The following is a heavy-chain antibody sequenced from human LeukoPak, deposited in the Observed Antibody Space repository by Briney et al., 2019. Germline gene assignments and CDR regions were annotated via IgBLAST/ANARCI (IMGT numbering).Heavy chain of an antibody. CDR2: IYYSGST. D-gene: IGHD3-10*01. J-gene: IGHJ5*02. CDR3: ATNYYGSGWFDP. Sequence: SETLSLTCTVSGGSISSYYWSWIRQPPGKGLEWIGYIYYSGSTNYNPSLKSRVTISVDKSKNQFSLKLSSVTAADTAVYYCATNYYGSGWFDPWGQGTLVTVSS. CDR1: GGSISSYY. V-gene: IGHV4-59*12.